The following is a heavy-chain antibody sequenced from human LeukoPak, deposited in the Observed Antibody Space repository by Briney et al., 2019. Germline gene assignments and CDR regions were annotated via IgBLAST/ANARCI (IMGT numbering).Heavy chain of an antibody. CDR3: ARDGGGTVTTSY. Sequence: GGSLRLSCAASGFTFSDYYMSWIRQAPGKGLEWVSVIYSGGSTYYADSVKGRFTISRDNSKNTLYLQMNSLRAEDTAVYYCARDGGGTVTTSYWGQGTLVTVSS. CDR1: GFTFSDYY. V-gene: IGHV3-53*01. J-gene: IGHJ4*02. CDR2: IYSGGST. D-gene: IGHD4-17*01.